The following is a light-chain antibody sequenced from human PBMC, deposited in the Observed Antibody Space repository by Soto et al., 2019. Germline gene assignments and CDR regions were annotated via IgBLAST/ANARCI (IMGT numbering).Light chain of an antibody. J-gene: IGKJ4*01. CDR2: GAS. CDR3: HQYDSSPLP. Sequence: EIVLTQSPGTLSLSPGERATLSCRASQSVSSSYLAWYQQKPGQAPRLLIYGASSRATGIPDRFSGSGSGTDFTLTISRPEPEDFAVYYCHQYDSSPLPFGGGTKVEIK. CDR1: QSVSSSY. V-gene: IGKV3-20*01.